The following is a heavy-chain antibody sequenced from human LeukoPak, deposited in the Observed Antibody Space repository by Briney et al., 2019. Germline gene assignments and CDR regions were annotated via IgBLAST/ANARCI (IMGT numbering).Heavy chain of an antibody. Sequence: GGSLRLSCAVSGFIFSSYWMSWVRQAPGKGLEWVASIKQDGSEKYYLDSVKGRFTISRDNAKNSLYLQMNSLRAEDTAVYYCARVSGHIAVVTAIPDFWGQGTLVTVSS. CDR2: IKQDGSEK. V-gene: IGHV3-7*01. CDR3: ARVSGHIAVVTAIPDF. CDR1: GFIFSSYW. D-gene: IGHD2-21*02. J-gene: IGHJ4*02.